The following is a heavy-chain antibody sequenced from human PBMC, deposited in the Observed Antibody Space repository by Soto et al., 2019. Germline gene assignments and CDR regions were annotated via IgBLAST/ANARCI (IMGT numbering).Heavy chain of an antibody. CDR2: INPNSGAS. J-gene: IGHJ5*02. V-gene: IGHV1-2*02. D-gene: IGHD2-2*01. Sequence: GASVKVSCKASGYTFTGYYIHWVRQAPGQGLEWMGGINPNSGASNYAQKFQGRVTMTRDTSISTAYMELSGLTSDDTAVYYCARYCSSTSCQFDPWGQGTLVTVSS. CDR1: GYTFTGYY. CDR3: ARYCSSTSCQFDP.